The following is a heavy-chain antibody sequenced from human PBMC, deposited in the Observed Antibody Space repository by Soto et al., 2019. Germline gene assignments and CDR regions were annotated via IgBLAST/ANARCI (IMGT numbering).Heavy chain of an antibody. V-gene: IGHV6-1*01. Sequence: SQTLSLTCAISGDSVSSNSAAWNWIRQSPSRGLEWLGRTYYRSKWYNDYAVSVKSRITINPGTSKNQFSLQLNSVTPEDTAVYYCARLYSSSWYSWFDPWGQGTLVTVSS. D-gene: IGHD6-13*01. CDR3: ARLYSSSWYSWFDP. CDR2: TYYRSKWYN. CDR1: GDSVSSNSAA. J-gene: IGHJ5*02.